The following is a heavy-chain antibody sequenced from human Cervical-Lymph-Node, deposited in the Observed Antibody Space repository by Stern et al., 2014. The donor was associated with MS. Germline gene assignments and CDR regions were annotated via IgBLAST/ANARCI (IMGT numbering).Heavy chain of an antibody. CDR3: ARMMGSCYRHYFDY. D-gene: IGHD3-10*01. CDR2: IDWNDKT. Sequence: QVTLKESGPALVKPTQTLTLTCTFSGFSLITSGTRVSWIRQSPGRALEWLARIDWNDKTFYNSSQMTRLTISKDPSKNQVVLTMTNVDPVDTATYYCARMMGSCYRHYFDYWGQGTPVTVSS. CDR1: GFSLITSGTR. J-gene: IGHJ4*02. V-gene: IGHV2-70*04.